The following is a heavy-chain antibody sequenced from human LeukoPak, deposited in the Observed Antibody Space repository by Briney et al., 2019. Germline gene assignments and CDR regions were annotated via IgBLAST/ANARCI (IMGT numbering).Heavy chain of an antibody. V-gene: IGHV3-7*01. CDR1: GFTFSTYW. CDR2: INQDGTEK. J-gene: IGHJ1*01. D-gene: IGHD3-22*01. Sequence: GGSLRLSCAASGFTFSTYWMSWVRQTPGKGLEWVANINQDGTEKYYMDSVEGRFTISRDNAKNSLYLQMNGLRDEDTAAYYCARQYYYESSGYYPEYFQHWGQGTLVTVSS. CDR3: ARQYYYESSGYYPEYFQH.